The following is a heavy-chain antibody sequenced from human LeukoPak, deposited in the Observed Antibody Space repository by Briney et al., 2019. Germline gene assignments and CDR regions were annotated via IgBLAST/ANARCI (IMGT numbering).Heavy chain of an antibody. CDR3: AKEALMYYDFWSGYCEYFDY. CDR2: ISGSGGST. CDR1: GFTFSSYA. J-gene: IGHJ4*02. D-gene: IGHD3-3*01. V-gene: IGHV3-23*01. Sequence: GGSLRLSCAASGFTFSSYAMSWVRQAPGKGLEWVSAISGSGGSTYYADSVKDRFTISRDNSKNTLYLQMNSLRAEDTAVYYCAKEALMYYDFWSGYCEYFDYWGQGTLVTVSS.